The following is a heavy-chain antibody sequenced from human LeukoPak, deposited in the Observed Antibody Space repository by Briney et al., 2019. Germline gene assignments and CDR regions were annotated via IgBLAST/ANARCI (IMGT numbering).Heavy chain of an antibody. D-gene: IGHD2/OR15-2a*01. CDR1: GGSISSSNW. J-gene: IGHJ4*02. V-gene: IGHV4-4*02. CDR3: ARGAGFLR. CDR2: IYYSGST. Sequence: SETLSLTCAVSGGSISSSNWWSWVRQPPGKGLEWIGYIYYSGSTYYNPSLKSRVTISVDTSKNQFSLKLSSVTAADTAVYYCARGAGFLRWGQGTLVTVSS.